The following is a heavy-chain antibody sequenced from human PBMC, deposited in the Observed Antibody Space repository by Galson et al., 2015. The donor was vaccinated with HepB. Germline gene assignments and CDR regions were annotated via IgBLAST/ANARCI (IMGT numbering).Heavy chain of an antibody. J-gene: IGHJ6*03. CDR3: AKTVAPGTKGLYYYYYMDV. V-gene: IGHV3-30*18. Sequence: SLRLSCAASGFTFSRYGMHWVRQAPGKGLEWVAIISYDGSNKYYADSVKGRFTISRDNSKNTLYLQMNSLRAEDTAVYYCAKTVAPGTKGLYYYYYMDVWGKGTTVTVSS. CDR1: GFTFSRYG. CDR2: ISYDGSNK. D-gene: IGHD1-7*01.